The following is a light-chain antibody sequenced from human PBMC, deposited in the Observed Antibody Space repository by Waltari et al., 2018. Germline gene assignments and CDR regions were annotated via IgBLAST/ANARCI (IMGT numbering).Light chain of an antibody. CDR1: RSNIGAQYE. CDR2: DTN. CDR3: QSYDKSLSGWV. V-gene: IGLV1-40*01. Sequence: QSVLTQPPSVSGAPGQRVTISCAGVRSNIGAQYEKHWYQFLPETAPRLLIYDTNKRPSGVPDRFSGSKSATSASLAITGLQPEDEAHYYCQSYDKSLSGWVFGGGTKLTVL. J-gene: IGLJ3*02.